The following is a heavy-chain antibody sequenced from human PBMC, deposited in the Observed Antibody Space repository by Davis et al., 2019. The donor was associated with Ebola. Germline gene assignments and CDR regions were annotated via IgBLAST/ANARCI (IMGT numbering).Heavy chain of an antibody. CDR1: GFTFSSYS. D-gene: IGHD3-3*01. CDR2: INHSGST. Sequence: GSLRLSCAASGFTFSSYSMNWVRQAPGKGLEWIGEINHSGSTNYNPSLKSRVTISVDTSKNQFSLKLSSVTAADTAVYYCASDFWSGTDYWGQGTLVTVSS. CDR3: ASDFWSGTDY. J-gene: IGHJ4*02. V-gene: IGHV4-34*01.